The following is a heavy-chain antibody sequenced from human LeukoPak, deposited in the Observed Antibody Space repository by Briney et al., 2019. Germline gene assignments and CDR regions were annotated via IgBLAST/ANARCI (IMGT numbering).Heavy chain of an antibody. CDR2: LHADGIER. J-gene: IGHJ4*02. Sequence: GGSLRLSCAASGFTLSGYWMSWVRQAPGKGLEWVARLHADGIERYYVDPVKGRFTISRDNAKNSLHLQMYSLRLDDTAVYYCARGGYSFDYLGQGTLVSVSS. V-gene: IGHV3-7*01. CDR3: ARGGYSFDY. CDR1: GFTLSGYW. D-gene: IGHD5-12*01.